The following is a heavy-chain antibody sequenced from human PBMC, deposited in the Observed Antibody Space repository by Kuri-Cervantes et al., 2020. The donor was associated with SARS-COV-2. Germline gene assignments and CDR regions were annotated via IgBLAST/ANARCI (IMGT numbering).Heavy chain of an antibody. CDR1: GFTCSRYG. CDR2: ISHDGKNK. Sequence: GESLKISCAASGFTCSRYGMHWVRQASGKGLEWVAVISHDGKNKKCIASGKGRFTISRDNSQNTLYLHMKSLRSEDTAMYYCAKDRVGVQDFWGQGTLVTVSS. J-gene: IGHJ4*02. V-gene: IGHV3-30*18. CDR3: AKDRVGVQDF. D-gene: IGHD2-21*01.